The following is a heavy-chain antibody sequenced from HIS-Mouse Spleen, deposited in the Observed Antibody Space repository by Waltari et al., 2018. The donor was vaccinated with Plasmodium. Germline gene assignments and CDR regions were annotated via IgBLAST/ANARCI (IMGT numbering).Heavy chain of an antibody. V-gene: IGHV1-46*03. CDR3: ARTAVPYWYFDL. CDR1: GYTFTSYY. CDR2: INPRGGST. J-gene: IGHJ2*01. Sequence: QVQLVQSGAEVKKPGASVKVSCKASGYTFTSYYMHWVRQAPGQGLEWMGIINPRGGSTSYAQKFQGRVTMTRDTSTSTGYMELSSLRSEDTAVYYCARTAVPYWYFDLWGRGTLVTVSS.